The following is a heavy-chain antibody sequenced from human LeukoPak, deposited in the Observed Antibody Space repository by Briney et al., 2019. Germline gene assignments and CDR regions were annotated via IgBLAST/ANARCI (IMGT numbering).Heavy chain of an antibody. Sequence: SETLSLTCTVSGGSFSGYFWSWIRQPPGKGLEWIGEINYSGSTNYNPSLKSRVTISVDTSKNQFSLKLSSVTAADTAVYYCACLTTADAFDIWGQGTMVTVSS. CDR2: INYSGST. V-gene: IGHV4-34*01. CDR1: GGSFSGYF. J-gene: IGHJ3*02. CDR3: ACLTTADAFDI. D-gene: IGHD3-22*01.